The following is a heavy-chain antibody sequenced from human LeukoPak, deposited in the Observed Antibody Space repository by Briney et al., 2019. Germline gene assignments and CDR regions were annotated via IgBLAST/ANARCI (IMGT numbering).Heavy chain of an antibody. CDR2: IYYSGST. J-gene: IGHJ6*02. D-gene: IGHD4-23*01. CDR1: GGSISSGGYY. Sequence: PSETLSLTCTVSGGSISSGGYYWSWIRQHPGKGLEWIGYIYYSGSTYYNPSLKSRVTISVDTSKNQFSLKLSSVTAADTAVYYCARDSRYGGNSVTYGMDVWGQGTTVTVSS. CDR3: ARDSRYGGNSVTYGMDV. V-gene: IGHV4-31*03.